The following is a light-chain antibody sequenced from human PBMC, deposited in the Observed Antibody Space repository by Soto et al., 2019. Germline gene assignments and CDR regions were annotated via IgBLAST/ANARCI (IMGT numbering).Light chain of an antibody. CDR3: QQTNTFLPLT. J-gene: IGKJ4*01. CDR1: QGISSY. Sequence: DIQLTQSPSFLSASVGDRVTITCRASQGISSYLAWYQQQPGKAPKLLIYGASSLQSGVPSRFSGGGSGTHFTLIISSLQPEDFATYYCQQTNTFLPLTFGGGTKVEI. CDR2: GAS. V-gene: IGKV1-9*01.